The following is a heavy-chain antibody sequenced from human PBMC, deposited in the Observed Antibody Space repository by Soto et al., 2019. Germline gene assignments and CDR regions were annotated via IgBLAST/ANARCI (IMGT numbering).Heavy chain of an antibody. CDR3: ARQRRVGGSWSNSFYFDY. CDR1: GGSISSYY. CDR2: IYYSGST. V-gene: IGHV4-59*08. J-gene: IGHJ4*02. Sequence: NPSETLSLTCTVSGGSISSYYWSWIRQPPGKGLEWIGYIYYSGSTNYNPSLKSRVTISVDTSKNQFSLKLSSVTAADTAVYYCARQRRVGGSWSNSFYFDYWGQGTLVTVSS. D-gene: IGHD3-16*01.